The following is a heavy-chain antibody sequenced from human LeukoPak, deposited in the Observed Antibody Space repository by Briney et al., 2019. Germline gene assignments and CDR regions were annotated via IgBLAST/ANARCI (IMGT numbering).Heavy chain of an antibody. Sequence: GGSLRLSCAASGFTFSSYAMSWVRQAPGKGLEWVSAISGSGGSTYYADSVKGRFTISRDNSKNTLYLQMNSLRAEDTAVYYCAKAWGPYDSPEGAFDIWGQGTMVTVSS. CDR2: ISGSGGST. CDR3: AKAWGPYDSPEGAFDI. CDR1: GFTFSSYA. J-gene: IGHJ3*02. V-gene: IGHV3-23*01. D-gene: IGHD3-22*01.